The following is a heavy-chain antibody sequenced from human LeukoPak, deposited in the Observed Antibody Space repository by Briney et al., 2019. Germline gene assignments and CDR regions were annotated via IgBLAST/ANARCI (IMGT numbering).Heavy chain of an antibody. V-gene: IGHV3-74*01. CDR1: ASTFSTYW. D-gene: IGHD3-10*01. J-gene: IGHJ4*02. CDR3: TRDTFGARDS. CDR2: INEVGRST. Sequence: GGSMTLSSAASASTFSTYWIHWVRQGPGKGLVWDSRINEVGRSTSYGESVGGRLTISRDHPKNTLYLQMTSMRAKHPAVNYCTRDTFGARDSWGQGTLVTVSS.